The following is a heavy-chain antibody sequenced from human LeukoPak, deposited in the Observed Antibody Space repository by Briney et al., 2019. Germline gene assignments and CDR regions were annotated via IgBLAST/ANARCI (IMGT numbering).Heavy chain of an antibody. CDR1: GYTFTSYD. Sequence: GASVKVSCKASGYTFTSYDINWVRQATGQGLEWMGWMNPNSGNTGYAQKFQGRVTMTRNTSISTAYMELSSLRSEDTAVYYCARGHTMIVALWHTQGWFDPWGQGTLVTVSS. CDR3: ARGHTMIVALWHTQGWFDP. CDR2: MNPNSGNT. J-gene: IGHJ5*02. D-gene: IGHD3-22*01. V-gene: IGHV1-8*01.